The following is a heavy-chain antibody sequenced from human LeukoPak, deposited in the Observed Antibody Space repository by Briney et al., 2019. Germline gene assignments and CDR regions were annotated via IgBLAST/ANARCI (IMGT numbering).Heavy chain of an antibody. CDR3: ARVPEYYDILTGYYGSPFDY. Sequence: GRSLRLSCAASGFTFSSYGMHWVRQAPGKGLEWVAVISYDGSNKYYADSVKGRFTISRDNSKNTLYLQMNSLRAEDTAVYYCARVPEYYDILTGYYGSPFDYWGQGTLVTVSS. J-gene: IGHJ4*02. CDR2: ISYDGSNK. V-gene: IGHV3-30*03. D-gene: IGHD3-9*01. CDR1: GFTFSSYG.